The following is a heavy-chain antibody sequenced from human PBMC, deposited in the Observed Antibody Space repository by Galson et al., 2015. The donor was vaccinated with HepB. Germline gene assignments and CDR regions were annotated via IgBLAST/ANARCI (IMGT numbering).Heavy chain of an antibody. D-gene: IGHD1-26*01. CDR1: GGSISSYY. CDR2: INYSGST. Sequence: QVQLQESGPGLVKPSETLSLTCTVSGGSISSYYWSWIRQPPGKGLEWIGYINYSGSTNYNPSLKSRVTISVDTSKNQFSLKLSSVTAADTAVYYCAGMVAPRGPLDYWGQGTLVTVSS. J-gene: IGHJ4*02. V-gene: IGHV4-59*08. CDR3: AGMVAPRGPLDY.